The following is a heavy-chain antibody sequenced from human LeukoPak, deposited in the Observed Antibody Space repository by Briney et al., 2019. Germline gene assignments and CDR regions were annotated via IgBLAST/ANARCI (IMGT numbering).Heavy chain of an antibody. CDR3: ARREFGVVVPAAMDYYYYYMDV. V-gene: IGHV3-21*01. D-gene: IGHD2-2*01. J-gene: IGHJ6*03. CDR2: ISSSSSYK. Sequence: PGGSLRLSCAASGFTFSSYSMNWVRQAPGKGLEWVSYISSSSSYKYYADSVKGRFTISRDNAKNSLYLRMNSLRAEDTAVYYCARREFGVVVPAAMDYYYYYMDVWGKGTTVTVSS. CDR1: GFTFSSYS.